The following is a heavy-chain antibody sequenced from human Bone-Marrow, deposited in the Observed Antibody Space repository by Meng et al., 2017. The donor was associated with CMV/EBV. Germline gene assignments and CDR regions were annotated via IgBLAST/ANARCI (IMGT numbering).Heavy chain of an antibody. V-gene: IGHV3-7*01. CDR2: IKKDGSEK. CDR3: AKVVPGYCSTTSCFPDH. J-gene: IGHJ4*02. D-gene: IGHD2-2*01. CDR1: GFTFSTDW. Sequence: GESLKISCVASGFTFSTDWMNWVRQAPGKGLEWVANIKKDGSEKNYVDSVEGRFTISRDNAKNSLYLQMSSLRAEDTAVYYCAKVVPGYCSTTSCFPDHWGQGTLVTVSS.